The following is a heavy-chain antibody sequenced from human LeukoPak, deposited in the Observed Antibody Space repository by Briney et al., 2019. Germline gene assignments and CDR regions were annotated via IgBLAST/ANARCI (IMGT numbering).Heavy chain of an antibody. CDR2: ISYDGTYT. Sequence: PGGSLRLSCAASGFTFINYAMHWVRQAPGEGLEWLAVISYDGTYTHYADSVRGRFTISRDNSKNTLYLQVNSLRPEDTAVYYCAKRMSVAGSNDYNYYAMDVWGQGATVTVSS. J-gene: IGHJ6*02. D-gene: IGHD6-19*01. CDR3: AKRMSVAGSNDYNYYAMDV. V-gene: IGHV3-30-3*02. CDR1: GFTFINYA.